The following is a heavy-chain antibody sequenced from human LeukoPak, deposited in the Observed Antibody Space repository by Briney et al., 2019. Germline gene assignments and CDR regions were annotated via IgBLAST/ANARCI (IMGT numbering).Heavy chain of an antibody. D-gene: IGHD5-24*01. J-gene: IGHJ4*02. CDR2: ISSSGNTK. V-gene: IGHV3-48*03. CDR1: GFTFSSHE. Sequence: GGSLRLSCTASGFTFSSHEMNWVRQAPGKGLEWVSYISSSGNTKYYADSVRGRFTISRDNAKNSLYLQMNSLRAEDAAVYYCARDLLRRRYTFDYWGQGTLVTVSS. CDR3: ARDLLRRRYTFDY.